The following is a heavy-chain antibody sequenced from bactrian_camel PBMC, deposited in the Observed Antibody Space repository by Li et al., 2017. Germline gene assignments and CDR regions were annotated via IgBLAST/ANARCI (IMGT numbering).Heavy chain of an antibody. J-gene: IGHJ6*01. CDR1: GFTFSDYT. V-gene: IGHV3-2*01. CDR2: IYNDGRST. Sequence: QVQLVESGGGLVQPGGPLRLSCAASGFTFSDYTMTWVRQAPGKGLEWVSSIYNDGRSTYYADSVKGRFTISRDNAKNTMYLQMNSLKPGDTAMYYCAADPQNRRQRTGCSYSRWGQGTQVTVSS. CDR3: AADPQNRRQRTGCSYSR. D-gene: IGHD3*01.